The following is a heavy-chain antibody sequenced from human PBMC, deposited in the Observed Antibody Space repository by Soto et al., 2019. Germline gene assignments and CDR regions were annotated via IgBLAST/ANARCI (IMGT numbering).Heavy chain of an antibody. V-gene: IGHV3-30-3*01. CDR2: ISYDGSNK. Sequence: ESGGGVVQPGRSLRLSCAASGFTFSNNAMDWVRRAPGKGLEWVAVISYDGSNKYIAESVKGRFTISRDNSKNTLFLQMNSLRAEDTAVHYCARGTTTSAFSAMDVWGRGTTVTVSS. D-gene: IGHD1-1*01. CDR3: ARGTTTSAFSAMDV. CDR1: GFTFSNNA. J-gene: IGHJ6*02.